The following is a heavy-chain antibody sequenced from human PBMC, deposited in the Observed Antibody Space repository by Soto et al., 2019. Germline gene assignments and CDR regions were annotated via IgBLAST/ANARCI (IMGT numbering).Heavy chain of an antibody. CDR3: ARCAYGSYTFGIDV. CDR2: IHYSGTT. CDR1: GVSISSSHW. J-gene: IGHJ6*02. V-gene: IGHV4-4*02. D-gene: IGHD3-3*01. Sequence: QVQLQESGPGLVKSSGTLSLTCAVFGVSISSSHWWTWVRQPPGKGLEWIGEIHYSGTTNYNPPLGGRVTISADKSRNQFPLILSSVTAADTAVYYCARCAYGSYTFGIDVWGQGTTVTVSS.